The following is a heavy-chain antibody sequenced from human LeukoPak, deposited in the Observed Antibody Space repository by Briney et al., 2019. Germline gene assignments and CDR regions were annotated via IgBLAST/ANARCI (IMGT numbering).Heavy chain of an antibody. CDR3: AKERYWGVRRYNWFDP. V-gene: IGHV4-4*07. CDR2: IYTSGST. J-gene: IGHJ5*02. CDR1: GGSISSYY. Sequence: SETLSLTCTVSGGSISSYYWSWIRQPAGKGLEWIGRIYTSGSTNYNPSLKSRVTMSVDTSKNQFSLKLSSVTAADTAVYYCAKERYWGVRRYNWFDPWGQGTLVTVSS. D-gene: IGHD7-27*01.